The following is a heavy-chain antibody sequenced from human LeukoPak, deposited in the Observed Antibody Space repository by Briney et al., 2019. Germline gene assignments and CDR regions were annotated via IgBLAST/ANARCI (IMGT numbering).Heavy chain of an antibody. D-gene: IGHD2-21*02. CDR3: ARGDYYFDI. CDR2: IYYTGST. J-gene: IGHJ4*02. Sequence: PSETLSLTCTVSGGSTSSNYWSWIRQPPGKGLEWIGYIYYTGSTIYNPSLKGRVSVSLDTSKNQFSLRLSSVTAADTAVYYCARGDYYFDIWGQGTLVTVSS. V-gene: IGHV4-59*08. CDR1: GGSTSSNY.